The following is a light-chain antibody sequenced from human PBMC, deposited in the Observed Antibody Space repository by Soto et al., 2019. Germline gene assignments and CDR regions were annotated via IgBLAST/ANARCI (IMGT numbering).Light chain of an antibody. CDR2: AAS. CDR1: HAISDY. Sequence: IQMTQCPCSLSASVGDRVILTCRASHAISDYLNWYQVRPGKAPKLLIYAASTLQSGVPSRFSGSESGTDFTLTISSLQPEDCATYYCQQTYSTPITFGPGTRLEI. J-gene: IGKJ5*01. CDR3: QQTYSTPIT. V-gene: IGKV1-39*01.